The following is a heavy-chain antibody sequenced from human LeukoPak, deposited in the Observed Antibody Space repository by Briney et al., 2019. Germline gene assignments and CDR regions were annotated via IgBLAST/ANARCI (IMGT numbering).Heavy chain of an antibody. CDR3: ARERPAYCSGGSCYSYYFDY. J-gene: IGHJ4*02. CDR2: ISPYNGNT. CDR1: GYTFTSYG. V-gene: IGHV1-18*01. Sequence: ASVKVSRKASGYTFTSYGISWVRQAPGQGLEWMGWISPYNGNTNYAQKLQGRVTMTTDTSTSTAYMELRSLRSDDTAVYYCARERPAYCSGGSCYSYYFDYWGQGTLVTVSS. D-gene: IGHD2-15*01.